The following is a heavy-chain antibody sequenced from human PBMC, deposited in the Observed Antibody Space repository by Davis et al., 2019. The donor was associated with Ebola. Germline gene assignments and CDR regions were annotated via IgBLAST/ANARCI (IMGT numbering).Heavy chain of an antibody. J-gene: IGHJ6*02. CDR3: ARGYYDFWSGALNRYYYGMDV. V-gene: IGHV1-2*04. Sequence: ASVKVSCKASGYTFTSYAMHWVRQAPGQRLEWMGWINPNSGDTNYAQKFQGWVTMTRDTSISTAYMELSRLRSDDTAVYYCARGYYDFWSGALNRYYYGMDVWGQGTTVTVSS. D-gene: IGHD3-3*01. CDR2: INPNSGDT. CDR1: GYTFTSYA.